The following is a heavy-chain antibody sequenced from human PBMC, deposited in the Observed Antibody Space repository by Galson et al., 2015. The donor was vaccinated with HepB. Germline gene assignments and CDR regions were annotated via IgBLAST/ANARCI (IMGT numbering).Heavy chain of an antibody. D-gene: IGHD2-2*01. CDR2: INPSGGST. CDR3: ARERPGPYHHCSSTSCDYYYYGMDV. V-gene: IGHV1-46*01. CDR1: RYTFTSYC. J-gene: IGHJ6*02. Sequence: SVKVSCKASRYTFTSYCMHWVRQAPGQGLEWMGIINPSGGSTSYAQKFQGRVTVTRDTSTSTGYMELSSLRSEDTAVYYWARERPGPYHHCSSTSCDYYYYGMDVWGQGTTVTVSS.